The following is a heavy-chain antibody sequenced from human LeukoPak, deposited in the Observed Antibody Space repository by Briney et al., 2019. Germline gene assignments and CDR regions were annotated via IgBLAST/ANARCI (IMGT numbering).Heavy chain of an antibody. D-gene: IGHD6-19*01. J-gene: IGHJ4*02. Sequence: PSETLSLTCVVYGGSFSGYYWSWIRQPPGKGLEWIGEINHSGSTNYNPSLKSRVTISVDTSKNQFSLKLSSVTAADSAVYYCARGLTGYSSGWYGVKYYFDYWGQGTLVTVSS. CDR3: ARGLTGYSSGWYGVKYYFDY. CDR2: INHSGST. CDR1: GGSFSGYY. V-gene: IGHV4-34*01.